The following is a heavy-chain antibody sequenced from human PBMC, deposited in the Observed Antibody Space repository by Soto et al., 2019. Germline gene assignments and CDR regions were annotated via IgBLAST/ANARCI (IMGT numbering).Heavy chain of an antibody. CDR1: GYTFTGYY. D-gene: IGHD5-12*01. CDR3: ARGYIVATIPTYYYYGMDV. J-gene: IGHJ6*02. V-gene: IGHV1-2*04. CDR2: INPNSGGT. Sequence: ASVKVSCKASGYTFTGYYMHWVRHAPGQGLEWMGWINPNSGGTNYAQKFQGWVTMTRDTSISTAYMELSRLRSDDTAVYYCARGYIVATIPTYYYYGMDVWGQGTTVTVSS.